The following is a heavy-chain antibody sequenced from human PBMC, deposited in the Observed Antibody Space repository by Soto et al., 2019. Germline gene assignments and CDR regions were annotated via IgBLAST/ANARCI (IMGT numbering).Heavy chain of an antibody. CDR2: IIPIFGTA. CDR3: ARDPSGNSGYHIPGYYYGMDV. V-gene: IGHV1-69*01. Sequence: QVQLVQSGAEVKKPGSSVKVSCKASGGTFSSYAISWVRQAPGQGLEWMGGIIPIFGTANYAQKFQGRVTITADESTSTAYMELSSLRSEDTAVYYCARDPSGNSGYHIPGYYYGMDVWGQGTTVTVSS. CDR1: GGTFSSYA. J-gene: IGHJ6*02. D-gene: IGHD5-12*01.